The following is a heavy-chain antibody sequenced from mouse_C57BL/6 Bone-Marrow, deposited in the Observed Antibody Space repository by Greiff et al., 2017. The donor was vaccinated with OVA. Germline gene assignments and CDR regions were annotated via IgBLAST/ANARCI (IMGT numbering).Heavy chain of an antibody. Sequence: VKLQESGAELARPGASVKLSCKASGYTFTSYGISWVKQRTGQGLEWIGEIYPRSGNTYYNEKFKGKATLTADKSSSTAYMELRSLTSEDSAVYFCARRRSYYSNYDYYAMDYWGQGTSVTVSS. CDR1: GYTFTSYG. J-gene: IGHJ4*01. V-gene: IGHV1-81*01. CDR2: IYPRSGNT. CDR3: ARRRSYYSNYDYYAMDY. D-gene: IGHD2-5*01.